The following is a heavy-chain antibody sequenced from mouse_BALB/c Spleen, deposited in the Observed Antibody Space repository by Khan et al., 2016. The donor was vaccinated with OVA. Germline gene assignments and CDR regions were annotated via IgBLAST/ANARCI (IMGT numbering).Heavy chain of an antibody. J-gene: IGHJ1*01. V-gene: IGHV1S135*01. CDR1: GYSFTGYN. Sequence: EVELVESGHELEKPGASVKISCKASGYSFTGYNMNWVKQSNGKSLEWIGNIDPYYGGTSYNQKFKGKASLTVDKSSSTAYIQLKSLTSEDSAVYYCARSTWYFDVWGAGTTVTVSS. CDR3: ARSTWYFDV. CDR2: IDPYYGGT.